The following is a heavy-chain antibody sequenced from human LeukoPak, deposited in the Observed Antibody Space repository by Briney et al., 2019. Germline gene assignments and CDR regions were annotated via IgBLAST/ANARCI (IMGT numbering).Heavy chain of an antibody. J-gene: IGHJ4*02. CDR1: GGSFSGYY. CDR3: ARGVCSGGSCLDY. Sequence: PSETLSLTCAVYGGSFSGYYWSWIRQPPGKGLEWIGEINHSGSTNYNPSPKSRVTISVDTSKNQFSLRLSSVTAADTAVYYCARGVCSGGSCLDYWGQGTLVTVSS. V-gene: IGHV4-34*01. D-gene: IGHD2-15*01. CDR2: INHSGST.